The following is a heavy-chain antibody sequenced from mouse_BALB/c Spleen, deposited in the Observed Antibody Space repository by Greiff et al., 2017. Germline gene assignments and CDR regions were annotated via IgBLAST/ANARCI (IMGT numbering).Heavy chain of an antibody. J-gene: IGHJ3*01. Sequence: EVKLVESGGGLVQPGGSRKLSCAASGFTFSSYTMSWVRQTPEKRLEWVAYISNGGGSTYYPDTVKGRFTISRDNAKNTLYLQMSSLKSEDTAMYYCARRGGAYWGQGTLVTVSA. CDR2: ISNGGGST. V-gene: IGHV5-12-2*01. CDR1: GFTFSSYT. CDR3: ARRGGAY.